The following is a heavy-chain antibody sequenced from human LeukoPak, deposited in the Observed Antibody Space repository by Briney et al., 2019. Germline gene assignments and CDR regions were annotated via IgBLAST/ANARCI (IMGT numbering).Heavy chain of an antibody. J-gene: IGHJ4*02. D-gene: IGHD3-9*01. CDR3: ATARNHYDILTGHPLYYFDY. CDR2: FDPEESET. V-gene: IGHV1-24*01. Sequence: ASVKVSCKVSGFTLTELSMHWVRHTPGKGLEWMGGFDPEESETIYAQEFQGRVTMTEDTSTDTAYMELSSLRSEDTAVYYCATARNHYDILTGHPLYYFDYWGQGTLVTVSS. CDR1: GFTLTELS.